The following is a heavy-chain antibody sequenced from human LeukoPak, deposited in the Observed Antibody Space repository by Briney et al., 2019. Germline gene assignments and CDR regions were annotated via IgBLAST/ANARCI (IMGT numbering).Heavy chain of an antibody. D-gene: IGHD5-24*01. J-gene: IGHJ3*02. Sequence: GGSLRLSCAASGFTFSSYWMSWVRQAPGKGLEWVALISYDGSNKYYADSLKGRFTISRDNAKNSLYLQMNSLRAEDTAAYYCARGRDGYNLVDAFDIWGQGIMVTVSS. V-gene: IGHV3-30*03. CDR2: ISYDGSNK. CDR3: ARGRDGYNLVDAFDI. CDR1: GFTFSSYW.